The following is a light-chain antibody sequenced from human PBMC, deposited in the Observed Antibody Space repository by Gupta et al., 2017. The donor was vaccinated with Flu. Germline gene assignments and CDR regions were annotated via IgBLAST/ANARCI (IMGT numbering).Light chain of an antibody. CDR1: SSNIGNNA. V-gene: IGLV1-36*01. CDR3: AAWEDSLNGWV. J-gene: IGLJ3*02. Sequence: QSVLTHPPSVPEAPRQRVTISCSGSSSNIGNNAVNWYQSLPGKAPNLLIYYDDLLPSGVSDRFSGSKSGTSASLAISGLQSEDEADYYCAAWEDSLNGWVFGGGTKLTVL. CDR2: YDD.